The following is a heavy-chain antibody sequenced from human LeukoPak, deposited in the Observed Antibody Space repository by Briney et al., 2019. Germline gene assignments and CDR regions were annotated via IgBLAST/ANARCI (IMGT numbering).Heavy chain of an antibody. J-gene: IGHJ6*03. V-gene: IGHV1-18*01. Sequence: ASVKVSCKDSGDTFTSYGMSWVRQAPGQGLEWMGWISAYNGNTNYAQKFQGRVTMTTDTSTSTAYMELRSLGSDDTAVYYCARDGSLFGESPLYYMDVWGKGTPVTVSS. D-gene: IGHD3-10*02. CDR1: GDTFTSYG. CDR2: ISAYNGNT. CDR3: ARDGSLFGESPLYYMDV.